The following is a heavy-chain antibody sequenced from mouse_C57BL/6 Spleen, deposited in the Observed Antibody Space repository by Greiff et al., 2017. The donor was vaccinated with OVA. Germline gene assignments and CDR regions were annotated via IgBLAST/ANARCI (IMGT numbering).Heavy chain of an antibody. CDR2: INPSNGGT. Sequence: QVPLQQPGPELVKPGASVKLSCKASGYTFTSYWMHWVKQRPGQVLEWLGNINPSNGGTNYNEKFKSKATLTVDKSSSTAYMQLSSLTSEDSAVYYCARSIYDGYYVDYWGQGTTLTVSS. CDR3: ARSIYDGYYVDY. V-gene: IGHV1-53*01. D-gene: IGHD2-3*01. J-gene: IGHJ2*01. CDR1: GYTFTSYW.